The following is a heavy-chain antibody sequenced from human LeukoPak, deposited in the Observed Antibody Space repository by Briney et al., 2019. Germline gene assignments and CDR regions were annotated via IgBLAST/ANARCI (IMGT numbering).Heavy chain of an antibody. CDR2: INHSGST. CDR1: GGSFSGYY. D-gene: IGHD2/OR15-2a*01. Sequence: PSETLSLTCAVYGGSFSGYYWSWLRQPPGKGVEWIGEINHSGSTNYNPSLKSRVTISVDTSKNQFSLKLSSVTAADTAVYYCARRIVHYYFDYWGQGTLVTVSS. V-gene: IGHV4-34*01. CDR3: ARRIVHYYFDY. J-gene: IGHJ4*02.